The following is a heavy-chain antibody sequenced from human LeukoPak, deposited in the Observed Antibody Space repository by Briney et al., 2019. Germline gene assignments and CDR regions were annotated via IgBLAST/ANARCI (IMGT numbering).Heavy chain of an antibody. CDR3: ARVSITMVRSRVFDAFDI. CDR2: IYTSGST. D-gene: IGHD3-10*01. CDR1: GGSISSYY. J-gene: IGHJ3*02. Sequence: SETLSLTCTVSGGSISSYYWSWIRQPAGKGLEWIGRIYTSGSTNYNPSLKRRVTMSVDTSKNQFSLKLSSVTAADTAVYYCARVSITMVRSRVFDAFDIWGQGTMVTVSS. V-gene: IGHV4-4*07.